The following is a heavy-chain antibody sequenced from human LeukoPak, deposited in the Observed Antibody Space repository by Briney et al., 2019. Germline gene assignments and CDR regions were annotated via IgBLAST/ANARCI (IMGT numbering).Heavy chain of an antibody. V-gene: IGHV4-59*01. CDR3: AREGYNILTGSGDTWFDP. CDR2: IYDSGST. J-gene: IGHJ5*02. CDR1: GCSISSYY. Sequence: SETLSLTCTVSGCSISSYYWSWIRQSPGKGLEWIGYIYDSGSTNYNPSLKSRVTISVDTSRSQFSLKLSSVTAADTAVYYCAREGYNILTGSGDTWFDPWGQGTLVTVSS. D-gene: IGHD3-9*01.